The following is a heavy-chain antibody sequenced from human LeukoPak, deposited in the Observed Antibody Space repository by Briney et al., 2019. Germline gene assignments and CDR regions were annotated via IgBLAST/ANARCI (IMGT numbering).Heavy chain of an antibody. CDR1: GGSVSSSHY. CDR3: AKSTYYYDTFVNAFDF. D-gene: IGHD3-22*01. Sequence: PSQTLSLTCTVSGGSVSSSHYWGWIRQPPGKGLEWIGSIYYGGSTYYNASLRSRVTTSVDTSMNQFSLKLSSVTAADTAVYYCAKSTYYYDTFVNAFDFWGQGTVVTVSS. CDR2: IYYGGST. V-gene: IGHV4-39*07. J-gene: IGHJ3*01.